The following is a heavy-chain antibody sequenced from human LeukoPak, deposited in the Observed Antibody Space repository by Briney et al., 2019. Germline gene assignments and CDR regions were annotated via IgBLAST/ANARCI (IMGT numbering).Heavy chain of an antibody. CDR2: ISYDGSNK. V-gene: IGHV3-30*03. CDR3: ASQWELPRGYFDY. CDR1: GFTFSSYG. J-gene: IGHJ4*02. Sequence: GRSLRLSCAASGFTFSSYGMHWVRQAPGKGLEWVAVISYDGSNKYYADSVKGRFTISRDNSKNTLYLQMNSLRAEDTAVYYCASQWELPRGYFDYWGQGTLVTFSS. D-gene: IGHD1-26*01.